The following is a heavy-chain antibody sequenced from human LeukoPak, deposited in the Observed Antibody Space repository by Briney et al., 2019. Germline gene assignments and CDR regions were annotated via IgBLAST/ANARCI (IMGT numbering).Heavy chain of an antibody. J-gene: IGHJ3*02. V-gene: IGHV1-69*13. CDR1: GGTFSNYA. Sequence: GASVKVSCKASGGTFSNYAIGWVRQAPGQGLEWMGGVIPVFSTANYAQKFQGRVTITADESTSTAYMELSRLRSDDTAVYYCARALYVWGSYRYTINLYAFDIWGQGTMVTVSS. D-gene: IGHD3-16*02. CDR2: VIPVFSTA. CDR3: ARALYVWGSYRYTINLYAFDI.